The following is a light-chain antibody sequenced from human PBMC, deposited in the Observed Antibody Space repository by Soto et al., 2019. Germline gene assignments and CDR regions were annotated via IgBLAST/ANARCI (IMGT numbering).Light chain of an antibody. CDR2: GAS. CDR3: QQYTFSPPWT. CDR1: QSVSSSY. J-gene: IGKJ1*01. Sequence: EIVLTQSPGTLSLSPGERATLSCRASQSVSSSYLAWYQQKPGQAPRLLIYGASTRATGIPDRFSGSGSGTDFTLTISRLEPEDFAVYYYQQYTFSPPWTFGQGTKVEVK. V-gene: IGKV3-20*01.